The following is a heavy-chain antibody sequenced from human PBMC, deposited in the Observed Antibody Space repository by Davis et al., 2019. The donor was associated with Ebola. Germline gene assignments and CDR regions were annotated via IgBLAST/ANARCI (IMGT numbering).Heavy chain of an antibody. CDR2: INSYGSST. CDR3: ARWGLEMATIYTGHCDL. Sequence: ESLKPPCAALGFSFRSYWMHWVRQAPGKGLVWVPRINSYGSSTRYADSVKGRFNISRDNSKITRYLQMNSLRAEDTAVYYCARWGLEMATIYTGHCDLWGRGTLVTVSS. D-gene: IGHD5-24*01. CDR1: GFSFRSYW. V-gene: IGHV3-74*01. J-gene: IGHJ2*01.